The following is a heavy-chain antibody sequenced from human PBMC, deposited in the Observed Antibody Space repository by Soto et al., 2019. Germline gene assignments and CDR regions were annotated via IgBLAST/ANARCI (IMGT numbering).Heavy chain of an antibody. V-gene: IGHV3-23*01. J-gene: IGHJ4*02. CDR2: ISDSGGST. CDR1: GFTFRSYA. CDR3: AKESTSRDFDY. D-gene: IGHD2-2*01. Sequence: GGSLRLSCAASGFTFRSYAMSWVRQAPGKGLEWVSAISDSGGSTYYADSVKGRFTISRDNSRNTLYLQMNSLRAEDTAVYYCAKESTSRDFDYWGQGTLVTVSS.